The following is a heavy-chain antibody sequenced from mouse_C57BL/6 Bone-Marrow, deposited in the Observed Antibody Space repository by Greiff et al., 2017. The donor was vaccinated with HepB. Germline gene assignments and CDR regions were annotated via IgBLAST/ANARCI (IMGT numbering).Heavy chain of an antibody. J-gene: IGHJ2*01. CDR1: GYTFTSYW. V-gene: IGHV1-61*01. CDR3: ARSVLFDY. CDR2: IYPSDSET. Sequence: QVQLQQPGAELVRPGSSVKLSCKASGYTFTSYWMDWVKQRPGQGLEWIGNIYPSDSETHYNQKFKDKATLTVDKSSSTAYMQLSSLTSEDSAVYYCARSVLFDYWGQGTTLTVSS. D-gene: IGHD1-1*01.